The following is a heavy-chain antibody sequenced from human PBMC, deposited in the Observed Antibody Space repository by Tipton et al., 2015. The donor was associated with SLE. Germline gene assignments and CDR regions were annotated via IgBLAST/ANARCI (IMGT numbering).Heavy chain of an antibody. J-gene: IGHJ2*01. V-gene: IGHV4-61*02. CDR3: ARDPLAVGDGESLDL. CDR2: ICASGAT. D-gene: IGHD1-26*01. Sequence: TLSLTCAVSGYPISNSNWWAWIRQPAGKGLEWIGRICASGATNYNPSFKSRLTISIDTSKNYFSLNLSSVTAADTAVYFCARDPLAVGDGESLDLWGRGTLGTVSS. CDR1: GYPISNSNW.